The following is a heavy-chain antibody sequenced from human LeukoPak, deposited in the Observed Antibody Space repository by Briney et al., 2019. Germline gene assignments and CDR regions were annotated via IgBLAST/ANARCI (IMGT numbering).Heavy chain of an antibody. J-gene: IGHJ6*02. Sequence: GGSLRLSCAASGFTFINYAMTWVRQAPGKGLEWDSAISGGGGSTYYAGSVKGRFTISRDNSKNTLYLQMSSLRAEDTAVYYCAKPRGYYYYYGMDVWGQGTTVTVSS. CDR2: ISGGGGST. D-gene: IGHD7-27*01. CDR3: AKPRGYYYYYGMDV. V-gene: IGHV3-23*01. CDR1: GFTFINYA.